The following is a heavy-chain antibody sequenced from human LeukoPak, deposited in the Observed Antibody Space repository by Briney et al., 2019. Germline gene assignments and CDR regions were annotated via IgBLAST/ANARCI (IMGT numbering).Heavy chain of an antibody. CDR2: ISAYNGYT. CDR3: ARDPYLGLERPIDY. D-gene: IGHD1-1*01. CDR1: GYTFTSYG. J-gene: IGHJ4*02. V-gene: IGHV1-18*01. Sequence: GASVKVSCKASGYTFTSYGISWVRQAPGQGLEWMGWISAYNGYTNYAQKLQVRVTMTTDTSTSTAYMELRSLRSDDTAVYYCARDPYLGLERPIDYWGQGTLVTVSS.